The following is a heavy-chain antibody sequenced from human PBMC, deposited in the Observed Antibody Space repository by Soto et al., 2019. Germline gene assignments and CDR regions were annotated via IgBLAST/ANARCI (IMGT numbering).Heavy chain of an antibody. J-gene: IGHJ4*02. D-gene: IGHD3-22*01. CDR2: IYHSGST. CDR1: GGSISSGGYS. Sequence: SETLSLTCAVSGGSISSGGYSWSWIRQPPGKGLEWIGYIYHSGSTYYNPSLKSRVTISVDRSKNQLSLKLSSVTAADTAVYYCARGVVYYDSSGYFDYWGQGTLVTVSS. CDR3: ARGVVYYDSSGYFDY. V-gene: IGHV4-30-2*01.